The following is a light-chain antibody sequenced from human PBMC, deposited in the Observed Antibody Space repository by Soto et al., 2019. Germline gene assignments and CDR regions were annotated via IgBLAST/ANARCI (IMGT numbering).Light chain of an antibody. J-gene: IGKJ4*01. CDR2: AAS. Sequence: EIVMTQSPATLSVSPGERVTLSCRASQSVTRNLAWYQHTPGQSPRLLISAASSGATGLPSRFSGSGSGTDFPLTISSLQSEDAAVYFCQKYHHWPVTFGGGPKVEIK. CDR1: QSVTRN. CDR3: QKYHHWPVT. V-gene: IGKV3-15*01.